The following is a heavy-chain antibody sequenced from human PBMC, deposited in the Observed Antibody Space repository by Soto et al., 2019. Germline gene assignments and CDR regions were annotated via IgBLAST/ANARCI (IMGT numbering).Heavy chain of an antibody. Sequence: GASVKVSFKASGYTFTSYDINWVRQATGQGLEWMGWMNPNSGNTGYAQKFQGRVTMTRNTSISTAYMELSSLRSEDTAVYYCARGRVSYDILTGYPDVTHMDVWGKGTTVTVSS. J-gene: IGHJ6*03. V-gene: IGHV1-8*01. CDR2: MNPNSGNT. CDR1: GYTFTSYD. CDR3: ARGRVSYDILTGYPDVTHMDV. D-gene: IGHD3-9*01.